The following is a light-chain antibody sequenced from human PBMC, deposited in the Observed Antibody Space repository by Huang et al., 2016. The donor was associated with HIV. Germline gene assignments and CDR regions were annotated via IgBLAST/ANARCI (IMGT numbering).Light chain of an antibody. CDR2: GAS. CDR3: QQYTSSPIT. V-gene: IGKV3-20*01. J-gene: IGKJ3*01. Sequence: EIVLTQSPGTLSFSPGGRATLSCRASQSLPSNYLAWYQQKPGQAPRLLSYGASNRAAGIPDKFSGSWSGTDFTLTISRLEPEDCAVYYCQQYTSSPITFGPGTKLEIK. CDR1: QSLPSNY.